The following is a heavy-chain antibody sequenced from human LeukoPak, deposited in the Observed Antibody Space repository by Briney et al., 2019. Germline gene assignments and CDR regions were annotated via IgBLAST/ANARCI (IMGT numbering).Heavy chain of an antibody. Sequence: SETLSLTCTVSGGSISSSSYYWGWIRQPPGKGLEWIGSIYYSGSTYYNPSLKSRVTISVDTSKNQFSLKLSSVTAADTAVYYCARGREYDFWSGYYKFRPYYFDYWGQGTLVTVSS. CDR2: IYYSGST. J-gene: IGHJ4*02. V-gene: IGHV4-39*07. CDR3: ARGREYDFWSGYYKFRPYYFDY. CDR1: GGSISSSSYY. D-gene: IGHD3-3*01.